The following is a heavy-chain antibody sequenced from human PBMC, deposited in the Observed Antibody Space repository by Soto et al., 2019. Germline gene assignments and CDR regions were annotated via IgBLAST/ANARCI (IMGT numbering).Heavy chain of an antibody. Sequence: EVQLVESGGGLVKPGGSLRLSWAASGFTFSNAWMNWVRQAPGKGLEWVGRIKSKTDGGTTDYAAPVNGRFTISSDDSKNTLYLQMNSLKTEDTAVYYCTTTYSSSWYTPYYYYYYGMDVWGQGTTVTVSS. CDR1: GFTFSNAW. V-gene: IGHV3-15*07. CDR3: TTTYSSSWYTPYYYYYYGMDV. J-gene: IGHJ6*02. CDR2: IKSKTDGGTT. D-gene: IGHD6-13*01.